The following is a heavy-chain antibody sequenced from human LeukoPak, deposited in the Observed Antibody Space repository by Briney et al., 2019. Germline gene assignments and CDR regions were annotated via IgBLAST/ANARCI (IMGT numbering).Heavy chain of an antibody. CDR3: ARDRDYYDSSGYYYRLDY. D-gene: IGHD3-22*01. CDR1: GGSFSAYY. Sequence: SETLSLTCAVYGGSFSAYYWSWIRQPPGKGLEWIGEINHSGSTNYNPSLKSRVTMSVDTSKNQFSLNLTSVTAADTAVYYCARDRDYYDSSGYYYRLDYWGQGTLVTVSS. CDR2: INHSGST. J-gene: IGHJ4*02. V-gene: IGHV4-34*01.